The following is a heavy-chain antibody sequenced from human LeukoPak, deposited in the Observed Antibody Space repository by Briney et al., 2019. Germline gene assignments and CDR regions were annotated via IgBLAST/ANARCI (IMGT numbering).Heavy chain of an antibody. Sequence: GGSLRLSCAASGFTFSSFGMHWVRQAPGKGLEWVSAISGSGGSTYYADSVKGRFTISRDNSKNTLYLQMNSLRAEDTAVYYCAKESGYCSGGSCYDVIGYFQHWGQGTLVTVSS. CDR3: AKESGYCSGGSCYDVIGYFQH. J-gene: IGHJ1*01. D-gene: IGHD2-15*01. CDR2: ISGSGGST. CDR1: GFTFSSFG. V-gene: IGHV3-23*01.